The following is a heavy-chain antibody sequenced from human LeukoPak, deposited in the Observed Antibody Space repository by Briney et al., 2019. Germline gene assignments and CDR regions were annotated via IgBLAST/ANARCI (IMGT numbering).Heavy chain of an antibody. Sequence: GASVKVSCKAPGGTFSSYAISWVRQAPGQGLEWMGGIIPIFGTANYAQKFQGRVTITADESTSTAYMELSSLRSEDTAVYYCARVGRAYFDYWGQGTLVTVSS. V-gene: IGHV1-69*13. J-gene: IGHJ4*02. D-gene: IGHD2-15*01. CDR3: ARVGRAYFDY. CDR2: IIPIFGTA. CDR1: GGTFSSYA.